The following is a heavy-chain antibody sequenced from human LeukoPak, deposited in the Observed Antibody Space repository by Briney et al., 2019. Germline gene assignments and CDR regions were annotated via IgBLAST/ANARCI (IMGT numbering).Heavy chain of an antibody. Sequence: GGSLRPSCAASGFTFSSYAMSWVRQAPGKGLEWVSAISGSGGSTYYADSVKGRFTISRDNSKNTLYLQMNSLRAEDTAVYYCARHLSGVTGYTYGRGIDYWGQGTLVTVSS. CDR3: ARHLSGVTGYTYGRGIDY. J-gene: IGHJ4*02. D-gene: IGHD5-18*01. CDR2: ISGSGGST. V-gene: IGHV3-23*01. CDR1: GFTFSSYA.